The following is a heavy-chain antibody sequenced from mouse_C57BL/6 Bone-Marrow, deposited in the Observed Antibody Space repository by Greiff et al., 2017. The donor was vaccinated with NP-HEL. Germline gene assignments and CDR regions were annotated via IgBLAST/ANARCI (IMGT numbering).Heavy chain of an antibody. CDR2: IDPSDSYT. CDR1: GYTFTSYW. V-gene: IGHV1-69*01. D-gene: IGHD1-1*01. CDR3: AREKDYYGSSFYFDY. J-gene: IGHJ2*01. Sequence: QVQLQQPGAELMMPGASVKLSCKASGYTFTSYWMHWVKQRPGQGLEWIGEIDPSDSYTNYNQKFKGKSTLTVDKSSSTAYMQLSSLTSEDSAVYYCAREKDYYGSSFYFDYWGQGTTLTVSS.